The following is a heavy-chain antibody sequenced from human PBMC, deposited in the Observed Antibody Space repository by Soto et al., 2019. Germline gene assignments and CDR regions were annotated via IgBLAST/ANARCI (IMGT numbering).Heavy chain of an antibody. J-gene: IGHJ6*02. D-gene: IGHD2-15*01. CDR2: IYYSATT. Sequence: SETLSLTCTVSGGSISSYYWSWIRQPPGKGLEWIGYIYYSATTNYNPSLKSRVTISVDTSKNQFSLKLTSVTAADTAVYYCAKPRGHIGKDYYYYYGMDVWGQGTTVTVSS. CDR3: AKPRGHIGKDYYYYYGMDV. V-gene: IGHV4-59*01. CDR1: GGSISSYY.